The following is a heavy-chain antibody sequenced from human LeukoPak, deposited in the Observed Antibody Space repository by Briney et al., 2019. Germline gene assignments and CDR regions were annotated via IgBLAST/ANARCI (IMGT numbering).Heavy chain of an antibody. D-gene: IGHD3-10*01. CDR2: INPNTGGT. CDR3: ARIWVRQGYWYFDH. V-gene: IGHV1-2*06. Sequence: ASVKVSCKASGYTFTGYYIHWVRQAPGQGLEWMGRINPNTGGTNYAQKFQGRVTMTRDTSISTAYMELSSLRSDDTAVYYCARIWVRQGYWYFDHWGRGTLVTVSS. CDR1: GYTFTGYY. J-gene: IGHJ2*01.